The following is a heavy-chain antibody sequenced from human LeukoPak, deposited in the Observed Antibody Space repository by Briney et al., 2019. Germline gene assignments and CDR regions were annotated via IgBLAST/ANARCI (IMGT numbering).Heavy chain of an antibody. CDR3: AGDEQQLADYYYYYYMDV. CDR2: IYTSGST. Sequence: PSETLSLTCTVSGGSISSYYWSWIRQPAGKGLEWIGRIYTSGSTNYNPSLKSRVTMSVDTSKNQFSLKLSSVTAADTAVYYCAGDEQQLADYYYYYYMDVWGKGTTVTVSS. D-gene: IGHD6-13*01. J-gene: IGHJ6*03. V-gene: IGHV4-4*07. CDR1: GGSISSYY.